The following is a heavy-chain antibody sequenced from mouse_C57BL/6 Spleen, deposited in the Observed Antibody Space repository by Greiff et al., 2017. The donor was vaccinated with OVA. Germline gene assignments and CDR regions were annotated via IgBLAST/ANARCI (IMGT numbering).Heavy chain of an antibody. CDR1: GYSITSGYY. Sequence: DVQLQESGPGLVKPSQSLSLTCSVTGYSITSGYYWNWIRQFPGNKLEWMGYISYDGSNNYNPSLKNRISITRDTSKNQFFLKLNSVTTEDTATYYCARDTGYGNYEFWGQGTLVTVSA. D-gene: IGHD2-1*01. V-gene: IGHV3-6*01. J-gene: IGHJ3*01. CDR3: ARDTGYGNYEF. CDR2: ISYDGSN.